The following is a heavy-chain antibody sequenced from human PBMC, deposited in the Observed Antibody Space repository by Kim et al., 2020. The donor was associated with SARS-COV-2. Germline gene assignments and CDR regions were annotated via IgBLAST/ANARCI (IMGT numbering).Heavy chain of an antibody. Sequence: GGSLRLSCAASGFTFSSYAMHWVRQAPGKGLEWVAVISYDGSNKYYADSVKGRFTISRDNSKNTLYLQMNSLRAEDTAVYYCARDGGELGNDAFDIWGQG. D-gene: IGHD1-26*01. J-gene: IGHJ3*02. CDR2: ISYDGSNK. CDR1: GFTFSSYA. V-gene: IGHV3-30-3*01. CDR3: ARDGGELGNDAFDI.